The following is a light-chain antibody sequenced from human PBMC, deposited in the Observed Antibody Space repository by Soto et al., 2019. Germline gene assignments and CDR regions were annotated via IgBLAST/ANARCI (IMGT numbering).Light chain of an antibody. J-gene: IGKJ4*01. V-gene: IGKV3-15*01. CDR3: QQYNNWPPLT. CDR2: RAS. CDR1: QSVSSD. Sequence: DIVVTQSPATLSVSPGERDTLSCRASQSVSSDLAWYQQKPGQAPRLLIYRASTRATGIPARFSGSGSGTEFTLTISSLQSEDFAVYYCQQYNNWPPLTFGGGTKVEIK.